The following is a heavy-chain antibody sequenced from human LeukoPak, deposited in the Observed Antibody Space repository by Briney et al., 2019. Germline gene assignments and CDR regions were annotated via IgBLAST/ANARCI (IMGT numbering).Heavy chain of an antibody. CDR1: GDSITSGSYC. CDR3: ARAPGAFDI. Sequence: PSETLSLTCTVSGDSITSGSYCWAWIRQHPGKGLEWIGYIYYTGGTHYNPSLKSRLTISVDTSENHFSLKLSSVTAADTAIYFCARAPGAFDIWGQGTMVTVSS. J-gene: IGHJ3*02. V-gene: IGHV4-31*03. CDR2: IYYTGGT.